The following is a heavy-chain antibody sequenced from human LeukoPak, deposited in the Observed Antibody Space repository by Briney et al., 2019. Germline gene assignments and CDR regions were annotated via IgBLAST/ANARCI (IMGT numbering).Heavy chain of an antibody. J-gene: IGHJ4*02. CDR2: ISGSGGST. Sequence: PGGSLRLSCAASGFTFSSYAMSWVRQAPGKGLEWVSAISGSGGSTYYADSVKGRFTISRDNSKNTLYLQMNSLRAEDTAVYYCARDSGSGWFGKFFDYWGQGTLVTVSS. CDR1: GFTFSSYA. D-gene: IGHD6-19*01. V-gene: IGHV3-23*01. CDR3: ARDSGSGWFGKFFDY.